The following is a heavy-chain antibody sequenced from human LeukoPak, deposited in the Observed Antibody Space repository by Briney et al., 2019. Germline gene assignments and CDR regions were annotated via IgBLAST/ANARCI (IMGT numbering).Heavy chain of an antibody. J-gene: IGHJ4*02. Sequence: SETLSLTCTVSGGPISSNSWSWFRQPAGKGLEWIGRIFTSGSTDYSPSLKSRVTMSLDTSKNQFSLKLTSVTAADTAVYYCAGVGAGTTRWGQGTLVTVSS. D-gene: IGHD1-7*01. CDR2: IFTSGST. V-gene: IGHV4-4*07. CDR3: AGVGAGTTR. CDR1: GGPISSNS.